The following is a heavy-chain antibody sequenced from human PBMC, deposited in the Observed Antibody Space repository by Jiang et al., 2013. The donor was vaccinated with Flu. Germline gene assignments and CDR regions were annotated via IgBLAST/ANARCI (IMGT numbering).Heavy chain of an antibody. D-gene: IGHD3-16*02. V-gene: IGHV1-69*01. CDR1: GSTVSSFT. CDR2: IVPIFGTT. Sequence: AEVKKPGSSVKVSCKASGSTVSSFTITWVRRAPGQGLEWVGVIVPIFGTTKYAQKFQGRVTITADESTGTAYMELSSLRPEDTAVYYCARSVTRADAFNIWGQGTMITVSS. J-gene: IGHJ3*02. CDR3: ARSVTRADAFNI.